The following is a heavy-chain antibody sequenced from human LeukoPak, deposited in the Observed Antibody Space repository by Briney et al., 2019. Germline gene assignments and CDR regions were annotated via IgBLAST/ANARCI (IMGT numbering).Heavy chain of an antibody. CDR1: GFTFSSYG. J-gene: IGHJ4*02. Sequence: QPGGSLRLTCAASGFTFSSYGMNWVRQAPGKGLEWVAAISGSGSTTYYGDSVRGRFTISRDNSKSTNTLYLQINSLRAEDTAVYYCAKDENYDFRGGYQTGIDSWGQGTLVTVSS. CDR2: ISGSGSTT. V-gene: IGHV3-23*01. CDR3: AKDENYDFRGGYQTGIDS. D-gene: IGHD3-3*01.